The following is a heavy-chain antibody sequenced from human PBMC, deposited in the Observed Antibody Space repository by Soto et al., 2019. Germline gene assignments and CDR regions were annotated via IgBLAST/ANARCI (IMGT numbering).Heavy chain of an antibody. D-gene: IGHD1-1*01. CDR1: GGSFSNYY. J-gene: IGHJ1*01. V-gene: IGHV4-34*01. Sequence: QVLLQQWGAGLLKPSETLSLTCAVYGGSFSNYYWSWIRQPPGKGLEWIGEINHSGSTNYSPSLKSRVTISIDTSKSQFSLKLNSVTAADTAAYYCARGDLNGYWGQGTPVTVSS. CDR2: INHSGST. CDR3: ARGDLNGY.